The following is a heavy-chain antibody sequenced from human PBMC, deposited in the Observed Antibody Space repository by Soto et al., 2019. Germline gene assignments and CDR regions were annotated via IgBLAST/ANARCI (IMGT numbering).Heavy chain of an antibody. CDR1: AGSISGHY. Sequence: SETLSLTCSVSAGSISGHYWSWIRLPAGRRLQWVGRIYSSGTTNYTPSLKSRVRMSVDTSRNRFSLKLDSVTAAGTAVYYCARNFDIAATGTAFDSWGRGALVTVSS. D-gene: IGHD3-9*01. CDR3: ARNFDIAATGTAFDS. V-gene: IGHV4-4*07. J-gene: IGHJ4*02. CDR2: IYSSGTT.